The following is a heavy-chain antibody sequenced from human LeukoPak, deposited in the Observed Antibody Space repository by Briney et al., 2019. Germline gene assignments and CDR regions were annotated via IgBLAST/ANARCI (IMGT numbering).Heavy chain of an antibody. CDR2: ISSRSYK. D-gene: IGHD4-17*01. CDR3: ARDGLPYGDYMYYFDF. CDR1: GFTFSSYS. Sequence: GGSLRLSCAASGFTFSSYSMNWVRQAPGKGLEWVSSISSRSYKYYADSVKGRFTISRDNAKNSLYLQMNSLRAEDTAVYYCARDGLPYGDYMYYFDFWGQGTLVTVSS. V-gene: IGHV3-21*06. J-gene: IGHJ4*02.